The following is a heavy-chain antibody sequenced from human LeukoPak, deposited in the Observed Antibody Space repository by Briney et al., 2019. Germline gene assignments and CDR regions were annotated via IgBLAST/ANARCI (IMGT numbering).Heavy chain of an antibody. J-gene: IGHJ4*02. CDR1: GYTLTELS. CDR2: FDPEDGET. V-gene: IGHV1-24*01. CDR3: ATDVLSYSGYDGVDY. Sequence: ASVKVSCKVSGYTLTELSMHWVRQAPGKGLEWMGGFDPEDGETIYAQKFQGRVTMTEDTSTDTAYMELSSLRSEDTAVYYCATDVLSYSGYDGVDYWGQGTLVTVSS. D-gene: IGHD5-12*01.